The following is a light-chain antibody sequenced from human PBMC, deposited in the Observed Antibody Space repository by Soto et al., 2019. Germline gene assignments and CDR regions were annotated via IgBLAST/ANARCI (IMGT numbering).Light chain of an antibody. CDR1: QGIRND. V-gene: IGKV1-6*01. J-gene: IGKJ2*01. Sequence: AIQMTQSPSSLSASVGDRVTITCRASQGIRNDLGWYQQKQGKAPKLLIYAESSLQSGVPSRFSGSGSCTDFTLTNSSLQPEDFATYYCLQDYNDPYTFGQGTKLEIK. CDR2: AES. CDR3: LQDYNDPYT.